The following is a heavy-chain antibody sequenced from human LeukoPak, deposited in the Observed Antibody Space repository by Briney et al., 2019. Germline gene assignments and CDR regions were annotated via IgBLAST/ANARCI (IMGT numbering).Heavy chain of an antibody. CDR1: GGSFSGYY. J-gene: IGHJ6*02. Sequence: PSETLSLTCAVYGGSFSGYYWSRIRQPPGKGLEWIGEINHSGSTNYNPSLKSRVTISVDTSKNQFSLKLSSVTAADTAVYYCARAYCSSTSCYTGHYYGMDVWGQGTTVTVSS. V-gene: IGHV4-34*01. D-gene: IGHD2-2*02. CDR2: INHSGST. CDR3: ARAYCSSTSCYTGHYYGMDV.